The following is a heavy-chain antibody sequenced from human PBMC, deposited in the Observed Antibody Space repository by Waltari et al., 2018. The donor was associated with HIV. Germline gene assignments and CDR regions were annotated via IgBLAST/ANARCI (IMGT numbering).Heavy chain of an antibody. CDR3: AKVAVARSGEYRQH. Sequence: VQLVQSGAEMKKPGSSVRVSCKCSRDVFTNFSFNWLRQAPGQRPEWMAEITPVVGTTDYARKFQDRVTIIADESTSTAYLELSSLRSEDTAVYYCAKVAVARSGEYRQHWGQGTVVIVSS. CDR2: ITPVVGTT. J-gene: IGHJ1*01. D-gene: IGHD6-19*01. CDR1: RDVFTNFS. V-gene: IGHV1-69*13.